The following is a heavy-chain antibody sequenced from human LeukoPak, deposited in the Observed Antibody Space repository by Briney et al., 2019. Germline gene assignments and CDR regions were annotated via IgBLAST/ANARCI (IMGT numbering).Heavy chain of an antibody. V-gene: IGHV3-21*01. CDR1: GFTFSSYS. CDR2: ISSSSSYI. J-gene: IGHJ6*03. D-gene: IGHD6-6*01. Sequence: GGSLRLSCAASGFTFSSYSMNWVRQAPGKGLEWVSSISSSSSYIYYADSVKGRFTISRDNAKNSLYLQMNSLRAEDTAVYYCARALILEYSSSAAAGIEYYYYMDVWGRGTTVTVSS. CDR3: ARALILEYSSSAAAGIEYYYYMDV.